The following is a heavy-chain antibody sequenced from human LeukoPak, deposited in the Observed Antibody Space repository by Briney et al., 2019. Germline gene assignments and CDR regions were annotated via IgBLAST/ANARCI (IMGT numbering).Heavy chain of an antibody. CDR3: ARDDIVILPGAIGGSNWSDP. Sequence: KPSETLSLTCTVSGGSISSSSYYWGWIRQPPGKGLEWIGSINYSGSTYYNPSLKSRVTISVDTSKNQFSLKLSSVTAADTAVYYCARDDIVILPGAIGGSNWSDPWGQGTLVTVSS. CDR1: GGSISSSSYY. V-gene: IGHV4-39*02. D-gene: IGHD2-2*01. CDR2: INYSGST. J-gene: IGHJ5*02.